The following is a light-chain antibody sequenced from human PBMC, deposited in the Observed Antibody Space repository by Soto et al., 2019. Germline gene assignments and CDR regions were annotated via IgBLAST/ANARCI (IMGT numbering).Light chain of an antibody. CDR1: SSDVGGYNY. Sequence: QSALTQPASVSGSPGQSITISCAGTSSDVGGYNYVSWYQHHRGEAPKLIIYEVSNRPSGVSNRFSGSKSGNTASLTISGLQAEDAADYYCSSYRSSSTIFGGGTKLTVL. CDR2: EVS. J-gene: IGLJ2*01. CDR3: SSYRSSSTI. V-gene: IGLV2-14*01.